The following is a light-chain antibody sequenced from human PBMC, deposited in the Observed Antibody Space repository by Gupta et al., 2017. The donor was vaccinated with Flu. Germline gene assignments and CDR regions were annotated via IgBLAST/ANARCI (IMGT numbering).Light chain of an antibody. J-gene: IGKJ4*01. Sequence: DIVMTQSPDSLAVSLGERATINCKSSQSILYSSNNKNYLAWYQQKPGQPPKLLIYWASTRESGVPDRFSGSGSGTDFTLTISSLQAEDVAVYYCQQYYRRRALTFGGGTKVEIK. CDR2: WAS. CDR3: QQYYRRRALT. V-gene: IGKV4-1*01. CDR1: QSILYSSNNKNY.